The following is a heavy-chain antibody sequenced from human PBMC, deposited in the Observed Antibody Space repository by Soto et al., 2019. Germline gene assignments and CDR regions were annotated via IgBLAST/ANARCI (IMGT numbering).Heavy chain of an antibody. V-gene: IGHV4-39*01. CDR2: IYYSGST. Sequence: SETLSLTCTVSGGSISSSSYYWGWIRQPPGKGLEWIGSIYYSGSTYYNPSLKSRVTISVDTSKNQFSLKLSSVTAADTAVYYCARTYDYIWGSYHELDYWGQGTLVTVSS. D-gene: IGHD3-16*02. J-gene: IGHJ4*02. CDR3: ARTYDYIWGSYHELDY. CDR1: GGSISSSSYY.